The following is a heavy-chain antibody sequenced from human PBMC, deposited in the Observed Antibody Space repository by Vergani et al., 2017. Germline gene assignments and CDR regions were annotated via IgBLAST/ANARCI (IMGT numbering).Heavy chain of an antibody. CDR1: GFTFIMHA. D-gene: IGHD3-9*01. CDR3: ARQNYDILTGPFYYYYGMDV. Sequence: EVQLLESGGDLVQPGGSLRLSCAASGFTFIMHAMSWVRQAPGKGLEWMGIIYPGDSDTRYSPSFQGQVTISADKSISTAYLQWSSLKASDTAMYYCARQNYDILTGPFYYYYGMDVWGQGTTVTVSS. V-gene: IGHV5-51*01. J-gene: IGHJ6*02. CDR2: IYPGDSDT.